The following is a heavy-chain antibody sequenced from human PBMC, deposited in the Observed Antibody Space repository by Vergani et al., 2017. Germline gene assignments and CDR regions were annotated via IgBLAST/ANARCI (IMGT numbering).Heavy chain of an antibody. J-gene: IGHJ4*02. Sequence: QVQLQESGPGLVKPSETLSLTCTVSGGSISSYYWSWTRQPAGKGLEWIGRIYISGSTNYNPSLKSRITMSLDTSKNQFSLKLSSVTAADTAVYYCASDRSPQYRIFDYWGQGTLVTVSS. CDR1: GGSISSYY. CDR3: ASDRSPQYRIFDY. D-gene: IGHD2-2*02. V-gene: IGHV4-4*07. CDR2: IYISGST.